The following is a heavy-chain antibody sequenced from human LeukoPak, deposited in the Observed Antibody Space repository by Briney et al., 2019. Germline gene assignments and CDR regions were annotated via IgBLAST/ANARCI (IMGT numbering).Heavy chain of an antibody. D-gene: IGHD3-22*01. J-gene: IGHJ4*02. CDR1: GFTFSSYA. CDR3: AREDSMIVVVKGFDS. V-gene: IGHV3-64*01. Sequence: TGGSLRLSCAASGFTFSSYAMHWVRQAPGKGLEYVSAISTNGGSTYYANSVKGRFTISRDNSKNTLYLQMGSLRAEDMAMYYCAREDSMIVVVKGFDSWGQGTLVTVSS. CDR2: ISTNGGST.